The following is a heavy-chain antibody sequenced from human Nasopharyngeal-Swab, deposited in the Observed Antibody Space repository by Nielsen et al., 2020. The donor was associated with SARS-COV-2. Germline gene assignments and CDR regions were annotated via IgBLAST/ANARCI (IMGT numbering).Heavy chain of an antibody. CDR3: TRCGGGCYSGRDY. CDR1: GFTFSDSA. D-gene: IGHD2-15*01. Sequence: GGSLRLSCAASGFTFSDSAIHLVRQASGDGLEWVARIRSKGNNYATAYSASVKGRFIIFRDDPTNTAYLQMNSLKTEDTAMYYCTRCGGGCYSGRDYWGQGTLVTVSS. J-gene: IGHJ4*02. V-gene: IGHV3-73*01. CDR2: IRSKGNNYAT.